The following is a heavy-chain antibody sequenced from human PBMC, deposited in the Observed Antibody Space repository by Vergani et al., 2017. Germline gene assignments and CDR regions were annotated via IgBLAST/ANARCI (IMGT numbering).Heavy chain of an antibody. CDR3: AGIAIDRIAAAVDY. CDR1: GGSISSSSYY. Sequence: QVQLQESGPGLVKPSETLSLTCTVSGGSISSSSYYWGWIRQPPGKGLEWIVSIYYSGRTYYNPSLKSRVTISVTTSKNQFSLKLSSVTAADTAVYYCAGIAIDRIAAAVDYWGQGTLVTVSS. J-gene: IGHJ4*02. V-gene: IGHV4-39*07. CDR2: IYYSGRT. D-gene: IGHD6-13*01.